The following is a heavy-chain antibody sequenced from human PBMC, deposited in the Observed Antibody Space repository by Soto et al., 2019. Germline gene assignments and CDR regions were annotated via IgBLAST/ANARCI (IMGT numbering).Heavy chain of an antibody. CDR2: IYYSGST. Sequence: TSETLSLTCTVSGGSISSYYWSWIRQPPGKGLEWIGYIYYSGSTNYNPSLKSRVTISVDTSKNQFSLKLSSVTAADTAVYYCASTYSSSSAYWFDPWGQGTQVTVSS. D-gene: IGHD6-13*01. V-gene: IGHV4-59*08. CDR1: GGSISSYY. CDR3: ASTYSSSSAYWFDP. J-gene: IGHJ5*02.